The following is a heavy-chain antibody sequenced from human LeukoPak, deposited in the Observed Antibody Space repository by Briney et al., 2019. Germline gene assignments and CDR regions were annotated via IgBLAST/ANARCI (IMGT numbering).Heavy chain of an antibody. D-gene: IGHD3-10*01. J-gene: IGHJ4*02. CDR3: ARDLGYGSGSYFAY. V-gene: IGHV4-39*07. CDR1: GGSISSSSYY. Sequence: SETLSLTCTVSGGSISSSSYYWGWIRQPPGKGLEWIGSIYYSGSTYYNPSLKSRVTISVDTSKNQFSLKLSSVTAADTAVYYCARDLGYGSGSYFAYWGQGTLVTVSS. CDR2: IYYSGST.